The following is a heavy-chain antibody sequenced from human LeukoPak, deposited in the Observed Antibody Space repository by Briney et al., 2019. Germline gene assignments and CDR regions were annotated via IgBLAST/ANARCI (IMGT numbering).Heavy chain of an antibody. J-gene: IGHJ2*01. CDR1: GLTYRNYG. Sequence: GGSLRLSCVASGLTYRNYGFHWVRQAPGKGLEWVAIIYSGGGTTKYYAESVKDRFTITRDDSRDTLYLQMNSLRAEDTAVYYCVVILVPGGVWHFDLWGRGTLVTVSS. V-gene: IGHV3-33*03. CDR2: IYSGGGTTK. D-gene: IGHD2-2*01. CDR3: VVILVPGGVWHFDL.